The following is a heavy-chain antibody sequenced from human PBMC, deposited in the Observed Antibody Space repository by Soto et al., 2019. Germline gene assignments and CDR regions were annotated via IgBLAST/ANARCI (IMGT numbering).Heavy chain of an antibody. D-gene: IGHD3-22*01. CDR3: ANRRIGYDSSGYYSGLYGMDV. V-gene: IGHV3-30*18. Sequence: PGGSLRLSCAASGFTFSSYGMHWVRQAPGKGLEWVAVIPYDGSNKYYADSVKGRFTISRDNSKNTLYLQMNSLRAEDTAVYYCANRRIGYDSSGYYSGLYGMDVWGQGTTVTVSS. CDR1: GFTFSSYG. CDR2: IPYDGSNK. J-gene: IGHJ6*02.